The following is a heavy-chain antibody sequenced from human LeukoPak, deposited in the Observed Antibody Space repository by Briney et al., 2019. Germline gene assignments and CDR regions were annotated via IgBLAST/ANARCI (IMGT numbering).Heavy chain of an antibody. CDR1: RFTFNTYA. Sequence: QPGGSLRLSCAASRFTFNTYAMSWVRQAPGKGLQWVSAISGSGGATYYDDSVKGRFTISRDNSKNMMYLQMNSLRAEDTAVYYCARDSSGWSKNYWGQGALVTVSS. V-gene: IGHV3-23*01. CDR2: ISGSGGAT. D-gene: IGHD6-19*01. J-gene: IGHJ4*02. CDR3: ARDSSGWSKNY.